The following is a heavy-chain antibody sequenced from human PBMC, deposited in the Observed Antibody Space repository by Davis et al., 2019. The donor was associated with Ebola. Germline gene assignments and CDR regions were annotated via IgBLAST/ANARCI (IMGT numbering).Heavy chain of an antibody. CDR1: GGSISSHY. CDR2: IYYSGST. V-gene: IGHV4-59*08. D-gene: IGHD6-13*01. CDR3: ARVGSKQGLDP. J-gene: IGHJ5*02. Sequence: SETLSLTCTVSGGSISSHYWSWIRQPPGKGLEWIGYIYYSGSTYYNPSLKSRVTISVDTSKNQFSLKLSSVTAADTAVYYCARVGSKQGLDPWGQGTLVTVSS.